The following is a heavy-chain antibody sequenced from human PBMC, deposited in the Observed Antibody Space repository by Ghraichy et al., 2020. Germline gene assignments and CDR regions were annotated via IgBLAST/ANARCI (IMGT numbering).Heavy chain of an antibody. V-gene: IGHV4-61*02. Sequence: SETLSLTCTVSGGSISSGSYYWSWIRQPAGKGLEWIGRIYTSGSTNYNPSLKSRVTISVDTSKNQFSLKLSSVTAADTAVDYCARKDCDHHSWSQGGMDVWGQGTTVTVSS. J-gene: IGHJ6*02. CDR1: GGSISSGSYY. D-gene: IGHD1-14*01. CDR2: IYTSGST. CDR3: ARKDCDHHSWSQGGMDV.